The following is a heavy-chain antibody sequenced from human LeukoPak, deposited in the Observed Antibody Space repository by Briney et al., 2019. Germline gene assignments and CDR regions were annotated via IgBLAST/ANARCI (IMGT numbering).Heavy chain of an antibody. Sequence: GGSLRLSCAASGFTFSYDWMHWVRQAPGKGLVWVSRINSDGSSTTYADSVKGRFTISRDNAKNTLYLQMNSLRVDDTAVYHCVKGWYVGQGPFDSWGQGTLVTVSS. CDR1: GFTFSYDW. J-gene: IGHJ4*02. CDR3: VKGWYVGQGPFDS. CDR2: INSDGSST. V-gene: IGHV3-74*01. D-gene: IGHD6-19*01.